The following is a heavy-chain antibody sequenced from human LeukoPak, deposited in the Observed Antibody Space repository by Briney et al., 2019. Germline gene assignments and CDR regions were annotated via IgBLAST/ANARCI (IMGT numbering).Heavy chain of an antibody. CDR3: ARDRYYFDSNGPVYFDY. D-gene: IGHD3-22*01. CDR2: INHSGST. CDR1: GGSFSGYY. J-gene: IGHJ4*02. Sequence: PSETLSLTCAVYGGSFSGYYWSWIRQPPGKGLEWIGEINHSGSTNYNPSLKSRVTISVDTSKNQFSLKLSSVTAADTAVYYCARDRYYFDSNGPVYFDYWGQGTLVTVSS. V-gene: IGHV4-34*01.